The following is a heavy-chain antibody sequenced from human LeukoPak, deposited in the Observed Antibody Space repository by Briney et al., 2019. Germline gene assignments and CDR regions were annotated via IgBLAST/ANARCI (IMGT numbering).Heavy chain of an antibody. CDR3: ARVGWELLNLHSDP. Sequence: QPGGSLRLSCVASGFTFSDKWMSWVRQAPGKGPEWVASIKKDGSQKYYVDSVKGRFTISRDNAQNSLYLQMNSLRVEDTAIYSCARVGWELLNLHSDPWGQGTLVTVSS. CDR1: GFTFSDKW. J-gene: IGHJ5*02. D-gene: IGHD1-26*01. V-gene: IGHV3-7*03. CDR2: IKKDGSQK.